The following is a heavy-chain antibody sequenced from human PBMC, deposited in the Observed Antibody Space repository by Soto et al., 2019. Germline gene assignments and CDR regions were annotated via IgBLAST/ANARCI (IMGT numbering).Heavy chain of an antibody. Sequence: GGSLRLSCAASGFTFSSYAMSWVRQAPGKGLEWVSAISGSGGSTYYADSVKGRFTISRDNSKNTLYLQMNSLRAEDTAVYYCAKVARPYGSGSYYFDYWGQGTLVTVSS. CDR3: AKVARPYGSGSYYFDY. CDR2: ISGSGGST. D-gene: IGHD3-10*01. J-gene: IGHJ4*02. CDR1: GFTFSSYA. V-gene: IGHV3-23*01.